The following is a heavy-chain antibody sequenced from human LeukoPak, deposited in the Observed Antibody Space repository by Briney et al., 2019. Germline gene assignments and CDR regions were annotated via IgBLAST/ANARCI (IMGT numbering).Heavy chain of an antibody. Sequence: GGSLRLSCAASRFTFSSYWMSWVRQAPGKGLEWVASIKQDGSEKYYVDSVRGRFTISRDNAKNSLYLQMNSLRAEDTAVYYCARAVGNSGTDYWGQGTLVTVSS. CDR2: IKQDGSEK. V-gene: IGHV3-7*04. J-gene: IGHJ4*02. CDR1: RFTFSSYW. CDR3: ARAVGNSGTDY. D-gene: IGHD4-23*01.